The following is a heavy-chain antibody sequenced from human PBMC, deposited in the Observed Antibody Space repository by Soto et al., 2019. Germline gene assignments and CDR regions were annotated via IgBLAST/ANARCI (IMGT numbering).Heavy chain of an antibody. J-gene: IGHJ4*02. CDR3: TTDRQNRRYTWNCY. V-gene: IGHV3-15*07. CDR1: GFSVSDAW. Sequence: EVQLAVSGGGFVKPGGSLRLSCAVSGFSVSDAWLNWVRQAPGKGLEWVGRIKTKSDSAATDYAAPVKGRFIISRDDSKNTLFLQLNSLHAEDTAVYYCTTDRQNRRYTWNCYWGPGTRVTVSS. D-gene: IGHD1-7*01. CDR2: IKTKSDSAAT.